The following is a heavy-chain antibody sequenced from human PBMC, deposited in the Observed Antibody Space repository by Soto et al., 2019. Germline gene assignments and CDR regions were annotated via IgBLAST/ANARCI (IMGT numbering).Heavy chain of an antibody. CDR3: ARDNYSSSSNWFDP. CDR1: GFTFSSYW. Sequence: GGSLRLSCAASGFTFSSYWMSWVRQAPGKGLEWVANIKQDGSEKYYVDSVKGRFTISRDNAKNSLYLQMNSLRAEDTAVYYCARDNYSSSSNWFDPWGQGTLVTVSS. J-gene: IGHJ5*02. CDR2: IKQDGSEK. D-gene: IGHD6-6*01. V-gene: IGHV3-7*01.